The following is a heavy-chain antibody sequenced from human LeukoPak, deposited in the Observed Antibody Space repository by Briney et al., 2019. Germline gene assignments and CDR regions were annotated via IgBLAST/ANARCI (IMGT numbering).Heavy chain of an antibody. CDR3: ASTSNSALGRPYYDH. J-gene: IGHJ4*02. D-gene: IGHD5-18*01. V-gene: IGHV4-61*01. Sequence: ETLSLTCSVSGAYVSDGNYYWSWIRQPPGKGLEWIGYMFYSESTKYNPSLKSRVTISVDKSKNQFSLHMSSVTAADTAVYYCASTSNSALGRPYYDHGGQGTLVTVSS. CDR2: MFYSEST. CDR1: GAYVSDGNYY.